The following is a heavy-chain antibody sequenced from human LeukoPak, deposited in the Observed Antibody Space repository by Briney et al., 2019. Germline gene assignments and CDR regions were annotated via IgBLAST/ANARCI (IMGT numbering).Heavy chain of an antibody. Sequence: GGSLRLSCAASGFIFTNAWMTWVRQAPGKGLEWVGRIKTKSDGGTTDYAAPVKGRFTISRDDSKKMIYLHMNSLKTEDTAVYFCTTESRFRLILDYWGPGTLVTVSS. V-gene: IGHV3-15*01. CDR1: GFIFTNAW. CDR2: IKTKSDGGTT. J-gene: IGHJ4*02. CDR3: TTESRFRLILDY. D-gene: IGHD2-21*01.